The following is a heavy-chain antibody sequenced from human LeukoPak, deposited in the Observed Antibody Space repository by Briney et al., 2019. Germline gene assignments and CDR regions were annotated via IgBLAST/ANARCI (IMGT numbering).Heavy chain of an antibody. J-gene: IGHJ4*02. CDR2: ISSGGITI. CDR3: ARDYFGSRFFDF. Sequence: GGSLRLSCAASGFTFNNFGMNWVRQAPGKGLEWVSYISSGGITIYYADSVKGRFTISRDNAKNSLYLQMNSLRAEDSAVYYCARDYFGSRFFDFWGQGTLVTVSS. V-gene: IGHV3-48*03. D-gene: IGHD3-10*01. CDR1: GFTFNNFG.